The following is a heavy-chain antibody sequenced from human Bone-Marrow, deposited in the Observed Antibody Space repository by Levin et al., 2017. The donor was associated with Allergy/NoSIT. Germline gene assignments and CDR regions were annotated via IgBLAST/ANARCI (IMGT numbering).Heavy chain of an antibody. D-gene: IGHD3-3*01. V-gene: IGHV3-30*04. CDR3: ASTYYDFWSGYSGSLVGYYYYYGMDV. Sequence: GGSLRLSCAASGFTFSSYAMHWVRQAPGKGLEWVAVISYDGSNKYYADSVKGRFTISRDNSKNTLYLQMNSLRAEDTAVYYCASTYYDFWSGYSGSLVGYYYYYGMDVWGQGTTVTVSS. CDR2: ISYDGSNK. J-gene: IGHJ6*02. CDR1: GFTFSSYA.